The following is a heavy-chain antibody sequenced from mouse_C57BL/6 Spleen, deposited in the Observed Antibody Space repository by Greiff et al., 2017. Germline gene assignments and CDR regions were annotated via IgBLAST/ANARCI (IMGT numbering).Heavy chain of an antibody. D-gene: IGHD2-3*01. V-gene: IGHV14-3*01. J-gene: IGHJ4*01. CDR2: IDPANGNT. Sequence: EVKLVESVAELVRPGASVKLSCTASGFNFKNTYMHWVKQRPEQGLEWIGRIDPANGNTKYAPKFQGKATITADTSSNTAYLQLRSLTSEDAAIYYCSRDDGSPYAMDYWGQGTSVTVSS. CDR3: SRDDGSPYAMDY. CDR1: GFNFKNTY.